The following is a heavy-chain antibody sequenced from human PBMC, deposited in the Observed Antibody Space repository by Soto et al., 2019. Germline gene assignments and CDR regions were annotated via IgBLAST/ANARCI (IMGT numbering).Heavy chain of an antibody. J-gene: IGHJ5*02. V-gene: IGHV3-23*01. CDR2: ISANGASI. CDR1: GFTFRDHA. CDR3: AKDRYYDTPGWFDP. D-gene: IGHD3-22*01. Sequence: GGSLRLSCVVSGFTFRDHAMRWVRQAPGRGLEWVSAISANGASIQHADSVKGRFSVSRDNAKNTVYLQMDNLRTEDSAVYYCAKDRYYDTPGWFDPWGQGSRVTVSS.